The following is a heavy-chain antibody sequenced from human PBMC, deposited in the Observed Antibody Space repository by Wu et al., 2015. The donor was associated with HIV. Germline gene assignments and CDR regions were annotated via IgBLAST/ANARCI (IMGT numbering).Heavy chain of an antibody. CDR2: IYYSGST. CDR1: GGSISSHY. Sequence: QVQLQESGPGLVKPSETLSLTCTVSGGSISSHYWSWIRQPPGKGLEWIGYIYYSGSTNYNPSLKSRVTISVDTSKNQFSLKLSSVTAADTAVYYCARESDEGMVRGVVMDVWGKGPRSPVSS. CDR3: ARESDEGMVRGVVMDV. D-gene: IGHD3-10*01. V-gene: IGHV4-59*11. J-gene: IGHJ6*04.